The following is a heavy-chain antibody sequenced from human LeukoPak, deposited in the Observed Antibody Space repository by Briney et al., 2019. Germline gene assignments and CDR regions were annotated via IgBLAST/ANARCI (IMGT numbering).Heavy chain of an antibody. V-gene: IGHV1-2*02. D-gene: IGHD3-10*01. J-gene: IGHJ5*02. Sequence: ASVEVSCKASGYTFTGYYMHWVRQAPGQGLEWMGWINPNSGGTNYAQKFQGRVTMTRDTSISTAYMELSRLRSDDTAVYYCARGRYYYGSGGYYKGNHNWFDPWGQGTLVTVSS. CDR1: GYTFTGYY. CDR3: ARGRYYYGSGGYYKGNHNWFDP. CDR2: INPNSGGT.